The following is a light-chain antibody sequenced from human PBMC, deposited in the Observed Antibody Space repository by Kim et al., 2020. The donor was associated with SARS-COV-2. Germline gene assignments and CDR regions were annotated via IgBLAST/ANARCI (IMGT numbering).Light chain of an antibody. CDR3: SAWDSSLSAWV. CDR2: RNN. CDR1: SSNVGNQG. Sequence: QTATLTCTGNSSNVGNQGAAWLQQHQGHPPKLLSYRNNNRPSGISERLSASRSGNTASLTITGLQPEDEADYYCSAWDSSLSAWVLGGGTKLTVL. V-gene: IGLV10-54*01. J-gene: IGLJ3*02.